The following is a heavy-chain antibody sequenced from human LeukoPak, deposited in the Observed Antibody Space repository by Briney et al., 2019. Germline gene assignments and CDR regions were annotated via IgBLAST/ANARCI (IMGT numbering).Heavy chain of an antibody. Sequence: GGSLRLSCAASGFTFSSYTMNWVRQAPGKGLEWVSSISSGSTYIYYADSVKGRFTISRDNAKNSLYLQMNSLRAEDTAVYYCAALYYDSSGWLGPFDIWGQGTMVTVSS. V-gene: IGHV3-21*01. J-gene: IGHJ3*02. CDR1: GFTFSSYT. CDR2: ISSGSTYI. D-gene: IGHD3-22*01. CDR3: AALYYDSSGWLGPFDI.